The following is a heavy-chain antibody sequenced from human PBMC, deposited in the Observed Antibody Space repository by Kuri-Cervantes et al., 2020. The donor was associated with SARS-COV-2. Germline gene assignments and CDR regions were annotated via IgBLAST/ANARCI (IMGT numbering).Heavy chain of an antibody. CDR2: INSDGSST. Sequence: GGSLRLSCAASGFTFSSYWMHWVRQAPGKGLVWVSRINSDGSSTSYADSVEGRFTISRDNAKNTLYLQMNSLRAEDTAVYYCARDRYDFWSGLGYYYYGMDVWGQGTTVTVSS. CDR3: ARDRYDFWSGLGYYYYGMDV. J-gene: IGHJ6*02. D-gene: IGHD3-3*01. CDR1: GFTFSSYW. V-gene: IGHV3-74*01.